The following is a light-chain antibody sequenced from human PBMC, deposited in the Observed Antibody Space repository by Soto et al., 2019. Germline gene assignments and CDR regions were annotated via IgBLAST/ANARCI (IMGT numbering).Light chain of an antibody. CDR3: AAWDDSLNGVV. CDR1: SSNIGSNT. Sequence: QSVLTQPPSASGTPGQRVTISCSGSSSNIGSNTVNWYQQLPGTAPKLLIYSNNQRPSGVPDRFSGSKSGTSASLAISGLQSEDEADIYCAAWDDSLNGVVFGGGTKVTVL. J-gene: IGLJ2*01. CDR2: SNN. V-gene: IGLV1-44*01.